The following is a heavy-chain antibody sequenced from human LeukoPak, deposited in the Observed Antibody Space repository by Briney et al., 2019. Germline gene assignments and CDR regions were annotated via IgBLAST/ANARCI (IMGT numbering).Heavy chain of an antibody. CDR1: GYTFTGYY. CDR2: INPNSGGT. D-gene: IGHD3-22*01. CDR3: ARGAITMIVPFNS. V-gene: IGHV1-2*02. J-gene: IGHJ4*02. Sequence: GASVKVSCKASGYTFTGYYMHWVRQAPGQGLEWMGWINPNSGGTNYAQKFQGRVTMTRDTSISTAYMEPSRLRSDDTAVYYCARGAITMIVPFNSWGQGTLVTVSS.